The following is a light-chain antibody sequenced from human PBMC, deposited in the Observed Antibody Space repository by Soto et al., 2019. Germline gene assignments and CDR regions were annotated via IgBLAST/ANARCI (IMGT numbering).Light chain of an antibody. CDR1: SSDVGAYNY. CDR2: DVT. V-gene: IGLV2-14*01. J-gene: IGLJ2*01. Sequence: QSALTQPASLSGSPGQSITISCTGTSSDVGAYNYVSWYQQHPGKAPKLMIYDVTKRPSGVSDRFSGSKSGNTASLTISGLQAEDEADYYCSSYTGTSIVVFGGGTKLTVL. CDR3: SSYTGTSIVV.